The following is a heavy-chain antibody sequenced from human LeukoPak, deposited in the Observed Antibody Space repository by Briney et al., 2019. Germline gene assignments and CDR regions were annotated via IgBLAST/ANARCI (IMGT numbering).Heavy chain of an antibody. CDR1: GFSVSSTY. CDR2: IYTSACT. V-gene: IGHV3-66*02. Sequence: GGSLRLSCAASGFSVSSTYMSWVREAPGKGLEWVSLIYTSACTFYADCVMARFTISRDNPKTPLFLKMRSLRTAFSAAYYCKRARAGTQSWVEFDIWGQGTLVTVSS. J-gene: IGHJ5*02. CDR3: KRARAGTQSWVEFDI. D-gene: IGHD3-10*01.